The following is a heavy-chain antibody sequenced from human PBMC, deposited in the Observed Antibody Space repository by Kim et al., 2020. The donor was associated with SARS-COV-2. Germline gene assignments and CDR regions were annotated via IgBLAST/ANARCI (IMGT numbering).Heavy chain of an antibody. Sequence: GGSLKLSCAASGFTFSSYAMHWVRQAPGKGLEWVAVISYDGSNKYYADSVKGRFTISRDNSKNTLYLQMNSLRAEDTAVYYCARKVRDYGDSGAFDIWGQGTMVTVSS. CDR2: ISYDGSNK. D-gene: IGHD4-17*01. CDR3: ARKVRDYGDSGAFDI. V-gene: IGHV3-30*04. J-gene: IGHJ3*02. CDR1: GFTFSSYA.